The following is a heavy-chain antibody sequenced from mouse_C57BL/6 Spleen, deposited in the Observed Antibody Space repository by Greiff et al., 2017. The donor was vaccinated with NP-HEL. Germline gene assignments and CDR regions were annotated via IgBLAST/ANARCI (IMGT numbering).Heavy chain of an antibody. Sequence: QVQLKQSGAELVKPGASVKLSCKASGYTFTEYTIHWVKQRSGQGLEWIGWFYPGSGSIKYNEKFKDKATLTADKSSSTVYMELSRLTSEDSAVYFCARHEDSGFYYSNYVFAYWGQGTLVTVSA. CDR3: ARHEDSGFYYSNYVFAY. J-gene: IGHJ3*01. CDR1: GYTFTEYT. D-gene: IGHD2-5*01. CDR2: FYPGSGSI. V-gene: IGHV1-62-2*01.